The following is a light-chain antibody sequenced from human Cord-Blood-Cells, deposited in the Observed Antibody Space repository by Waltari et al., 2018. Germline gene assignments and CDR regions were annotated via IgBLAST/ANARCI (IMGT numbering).Light chain of an antibody. Sequence: EIVLTQSPATLSLSPGERATLSCRASQSVSSYLAWYQQKPGQAPRLLIYDASNRATGIPARFSGSGSGTDFTLTISRLEPEDFAVYYCQPRSNWPQVTFGQGTRLEIK. CDR2: DAS. V-gene: IGKV3-11*01. CDR1: QSVSSY. CDR3: QPRSNWPQVT. J-gene: IGKJ5*01.